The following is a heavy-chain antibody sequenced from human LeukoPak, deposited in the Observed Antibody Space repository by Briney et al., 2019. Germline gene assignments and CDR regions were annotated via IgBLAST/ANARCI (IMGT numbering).Heavy chain of an antibody. D-gene: IGHD4-17*01. CDR3: ARAPPDPYGDYAQYFQH. CDR1: GYTFTGYY. Sequence: GASVKVSCKASGYTFTGYYMHWVRQAPGQGLEWMGWINPNSGGTNYAQKFQGRVTMTRDTSISTAYMELSRLRSDDTAVYYCARAPPDPYGDYAQYFQHWGRGTLVTVSS. J-gene: IGHJ1*01. CDR2: INPNSGGT. V-gene: IGHV1-2*02.